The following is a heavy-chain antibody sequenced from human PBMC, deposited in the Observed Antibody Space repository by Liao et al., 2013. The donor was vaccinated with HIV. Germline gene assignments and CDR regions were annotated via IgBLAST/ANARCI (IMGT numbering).Heavy chain of an antibody. CDR3: ARGQSNWGVNWYFDL. J-gene: IGHJ2*01. Sequence: QVQLQESGPGLVKPSETLSLTCTVSGASISSYYWSWIRQPPGKGLEWIAYIYYSGSTTYNPSLKSRVTLSLDMSKNQFSLKLTSLTAADTAVYYCARGQSNWGVNWYFDLWGRGTLVTVSS. D-gene: IGHD7-27*01. CDR1: GASISSYY. CDR2: IYYSGST. V-gene: IGHV4-59*08.